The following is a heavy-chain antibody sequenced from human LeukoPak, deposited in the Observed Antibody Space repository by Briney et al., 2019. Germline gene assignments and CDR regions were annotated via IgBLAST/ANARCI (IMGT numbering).Heavy chain of an antibody. CDR2: ISSSFSTI. J-gene: IGHJ4*02. V-gene: IGHV3-48*04. CDR1: GFIFRSYS. Sequence: GGSLRLSCAASGFIFRSYSMNWVRQAPGKGLEWISYISSSFSTIYYADSVKGRFTISRDNAKNSLSLQMNSLRAEDTALYYCAKDIVTAVAGTSGFDYWGQGTLVTVSS. CDR3: AKDIVTAVAGTSGFDY. D-gene: IGHD6-19*01.